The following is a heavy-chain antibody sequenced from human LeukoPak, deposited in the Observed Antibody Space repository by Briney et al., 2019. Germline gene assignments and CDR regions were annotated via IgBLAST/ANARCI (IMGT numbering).Heavy chain of an antibody. D-gene: IGHD4-17*01. CDR1: GFTFSSYG. Sequence: PGRSLRLSCAASGFTFSSYGMHWVRQAPGKGLEWVAVVWYDGSNKYYADSVKGRFTISRDNSKNTLYLQMNSLRAEDTAVYYCARDERVTTSNYYYYYMDVWGKGTTVTVSS. CDR3: ARDERVTTSNYYYYYMDV. V-gene: IGHV3-33*01. CDR2: VWYDGSNK. J-gene: IGHJ6*03.